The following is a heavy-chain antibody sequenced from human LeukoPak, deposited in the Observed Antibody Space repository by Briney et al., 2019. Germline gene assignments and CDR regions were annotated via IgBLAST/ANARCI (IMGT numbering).Heavy chain of an antibody. CDR2: TNHSGST. CDR3: ARGKTGSYNPSFDY. V-gene: IGHV4-34*01. J-gene: IGHJ4*02. Sequence: SETLSLTCAVYGGSFSGYYWSWIRQPPGKGLEWIGETNHSGSTNYNPSLKSRVTISVDTSKNQFSLKLSSVTAADTAVYYCARGKTGSYNPSFDYWGQGTLVTVSS. D-gene: IGHD1-26*01. CDR1: GGSFSGYY.